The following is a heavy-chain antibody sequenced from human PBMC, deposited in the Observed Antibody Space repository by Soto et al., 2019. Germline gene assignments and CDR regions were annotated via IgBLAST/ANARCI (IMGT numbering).Heavy chain of an antibody. Sequence: ASVKVSCKASGYTFTSYAMHWVRQAPGQRLEWMGWINAGNGNTKYSQKFQGRVTITRDTSASTAYMELSSLRSEDTAVYYCARAAAAGTSAWFDPWGQGTLVTVSS. CDR1: GYTFTSYA. V-gene: IGHV1-3*01. CDR2: INAGNGNT. D-gene: IGHD6-13*01. J-gene: IGHJ5*02. CDR3: ARAAAAGTSAWFDP.